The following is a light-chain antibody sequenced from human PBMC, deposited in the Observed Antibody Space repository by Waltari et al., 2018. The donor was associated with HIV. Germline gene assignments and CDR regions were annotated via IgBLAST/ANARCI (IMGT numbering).Light chain of an antibody. Sequence: SYVLTQPPSVSVDPGETARITCGGTNIGSKSVQWYQQKPGQAPVLVIYDDNDRTSGIHGRFSGSSSGNTATLTISRVEAGDEADYYCQVWDTTTDQWVFGGGTELAVL. CDR1: NIGSKS. CDR2: DDN. V-gene: IGLV3-21*04. J-gene: IGLJ3*02. CDR3: QVWDTTTDQWV.